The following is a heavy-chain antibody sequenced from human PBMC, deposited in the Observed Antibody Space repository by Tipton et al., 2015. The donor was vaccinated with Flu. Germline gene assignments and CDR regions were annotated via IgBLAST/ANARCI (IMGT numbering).Heavy chain of an antibody. CDR1: GGSISSSGYY. V-gene: IGHV4-39*01. CDR3: ASIIAVAGTSRFDY. J-gene: IGHJ4*02. D-gene: IGHD6-19*01. Sequence: TLSLTCTVSGGSISSSGYYWGWIRQPPGKGLEWIGSIYYSGSTYYNPSLKSRVTISVDTSKNQFSLKLSSVTAADTAVYYCASIIAVAGTSRFDYWGQGTLVTVSS. CDR2: IYYSGST.